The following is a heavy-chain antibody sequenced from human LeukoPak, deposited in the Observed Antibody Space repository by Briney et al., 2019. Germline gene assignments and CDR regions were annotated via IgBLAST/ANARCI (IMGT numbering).Heavy chain of an antibody. Sequence: PGGSLRLSCAASGFTFSSYAMHWVRQAPGKGLEWVAVISYDGSNKYYADSVKGRFTISRDNSKNTLYLQMNSLRAEDTAVYYCARAPDIPHWGQGTLVTVSS. CDR1: GFTFSSYA. CDR2: ISYDGSNK. D-gene: IGHD3-9*01. V-gene: IGHV3-30-3*01. CDR3: ARAPDIPH. J-gene: IGHJ4*02.